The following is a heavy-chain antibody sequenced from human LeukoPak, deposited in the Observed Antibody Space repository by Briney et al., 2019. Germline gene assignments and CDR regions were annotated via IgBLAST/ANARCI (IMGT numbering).Heavy chain of an antibody. Sequence: SETLSLTCTVSGGSISSGDYYWSWIRQPPGKGLEWIGYIYYSGSTNYNPSLKSRVTISVDTSKNQFSLKLSSVTAADTAVYYCARRGGEFIVGHFDYWGQGTLVTVSS. CDR2: IYYSGST. D-gene: IGHD1-26*01. CDR1: GGSISSGDYY. J-gene: IGHJ4*02. V-gene: IGHV4-30-4*01. CDR3: ARRGGEFIVGHFDY.